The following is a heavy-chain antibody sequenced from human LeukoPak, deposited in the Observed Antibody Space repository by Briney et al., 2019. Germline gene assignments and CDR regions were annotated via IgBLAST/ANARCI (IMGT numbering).Heavy chain of an antibody. Sequence: GGSLRLSCAASGFTFSSYSMNWVRQAPGKGLEWVSSISSSSSYIYYADSVKGRFTISRDNAKNSLYLQMNSLRAEDTAVYYCARDRGYSYGYGYWGQGTLVTVSS. J-gene: IGHJ4*02. CDR2: ISSSSSYI. V-gene: IGHV3-21*01. CDR3: ARDRGYSYGYGY. CDR1: GFTFSSYS. D-gene: IGHD5-18*01.